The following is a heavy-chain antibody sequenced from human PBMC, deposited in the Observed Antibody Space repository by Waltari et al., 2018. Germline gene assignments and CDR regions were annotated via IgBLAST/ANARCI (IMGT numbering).Heavy chain of an antibody. CDR2: INHSGST. D-gene: IGHD2-15*01. J-gene: IGHJ6*02. CDR1: GGSFSGYY. CDR3: ARGRYCSGGSCYSNYYYGMDV. Sequence: QVQLQQWGAGLLKPSETLSLTCAVYGGSFSGYYWSWIRQPPGKGLEWIGEINHSGSTNYNPSLKNRVTISVDTSKNQFSLKLSSVTAADTAVYYCARGRYCSGGSCYSNYYYGMDVWGQGTTVTVSS. V-gene: IGHV4-34*01.